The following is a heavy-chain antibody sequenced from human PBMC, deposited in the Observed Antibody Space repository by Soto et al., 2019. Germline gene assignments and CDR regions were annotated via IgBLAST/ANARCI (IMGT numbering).Heavy chain of an antibody. D-gene: IGHD3-16*01. CDR3: ARVGGITWFDP. J-gene: IGHJ5*02. Sequence: QVQLQESGPGLVKPSQTLSLTCTVSGGSISSGGYYWSWIRQHPGKGLEWIGYIYYSGSTYYNPSLKXRXTXSIXTSKNQFSRKLSSVTAADTAVYYCARVGGITWFDPWGQGTLVTVSS. CDR2: IYYSGST. CDR1: GGSISSGGYY. V-gene: IGHV4-31*03.